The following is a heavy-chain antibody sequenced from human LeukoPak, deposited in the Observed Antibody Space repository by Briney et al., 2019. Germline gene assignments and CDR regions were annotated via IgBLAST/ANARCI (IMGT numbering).Heavy chain of an antibody. J-gene: IGHJ4*02. V-gene: IGHV4-39*01. CDR1: GGSMSSSTYY. Sequence: SETLSLTCTVSGGSMSSSTYYWGWIRQPPGKGLEWIGSIYHSGSTYYNSSLKSRVTISVDTSKNQFSLKLSSVTAADTAVYYCARHLGIQLWFLDYWGQGTLVTVSS. D-gene: IGHD5-18*01. CDR2: IYHSGST. CDR3: ARHLGIQLWFLDY.